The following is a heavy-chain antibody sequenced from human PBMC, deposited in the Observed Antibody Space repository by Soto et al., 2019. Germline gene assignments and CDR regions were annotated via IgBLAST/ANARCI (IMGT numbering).Heavy chain of an antibody. Sequence: PGGSLRLSCAASGFTFSSYAMSWVRQAPGKGLEWVSAISGSGGSTYYADSVKGRFTISRDNSKNTLYLQMNSLRAEDTAVYYCAAGPVFGVVIIDYFDYWGQGTLVTVSS. CDR1: GFTFSSYA. D-gene: IGHD3-3*01. CDR3: AAGPVFGVVIIDYFDY. V-gene: IGHV3-23*01. CDR2: ISGSGGST. J-gene: IGHJ4*02.